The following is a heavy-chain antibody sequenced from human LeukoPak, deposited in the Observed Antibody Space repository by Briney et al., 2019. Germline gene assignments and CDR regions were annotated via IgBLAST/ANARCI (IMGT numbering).Heavy chain of an antibody. CDR3: ARGGMASAVAGTGGLDY. D-gene: IGHD6-19*01. Sequence: ASVKVSCKASGYTFTSYGISWVRQAPGQGLEWMGIINPSGGSTSYAQKFQGRVTMTRDTSTSTVYMELSSLRSEDTAVYYCARGGMASAVAGTGGLDYWGQGTLVTVSS. CDR2: INPSGGST. V-gene: IGHV1-46*01. J-gene: IGHJ4*02. CDR1: GYTFTSYG.